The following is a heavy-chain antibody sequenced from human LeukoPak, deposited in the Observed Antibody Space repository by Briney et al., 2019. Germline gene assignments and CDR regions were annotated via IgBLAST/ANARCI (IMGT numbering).Heavy chain of an antibody. CDR2: INHSGST. CDR1: GGSLTDYF. Sequence: PSETLSLTCAIHGGSLTDYFWTWIRQPPGKGLEWIGEINHSGSTNYNPSLKSRVTISVDTSKNQFSLKLSSVTAADTAVYYCAREGSSGYPTSIYYFDYWGQGTLVTVSS. D-gene: IGHD3-22*01. V-gene: IGHV4-34*01. J-gene: IGHJ4*02. CDR3: AREGSSGYPTSIYYFDY.